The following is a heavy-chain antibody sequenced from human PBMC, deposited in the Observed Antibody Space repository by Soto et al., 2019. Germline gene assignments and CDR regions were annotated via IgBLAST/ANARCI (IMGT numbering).Heavy chain of an antibody. V-gene: IGHV4-59*01. D-gene: IGHD4-4*01. CDR3: ARDGDGRMTTNHYYYHGMDV. CDR2: VFYTGRA. J-gene: IGHJ6*02. CDR1: GVSLGSYY. Sequence: SETLSLTCTVSGVSLGSYYWSWIRQPPGKGLEWIGYVFYTGRADYNASLKSRVIISLDKSNYKFYLKLSSVTAADTAVYYCARDGDGRMTTNHYYYHGMDVWGPGTTVTVSS.